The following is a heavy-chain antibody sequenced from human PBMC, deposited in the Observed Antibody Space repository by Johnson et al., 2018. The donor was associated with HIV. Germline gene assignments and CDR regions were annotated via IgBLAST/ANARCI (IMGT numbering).Heavy chain of an antibody. D-gene: IGHD3-16*01. V-gene: IGHV3-7*01. CDR3: AREKIKGYAFDI. CDR2: IKQDGSET. Sequence: VQLVESGGGVVRPGGSLRLSCAASGFTFSSYWMSWVRQAPGKGLECVANIKQDGSETYYVDSVKGRFTISRDNANQSLDLQRNSLRGEDRAVYYCAREKIKGYAFDIWGQGTMVTVSS. J-gene: IGHJ3*02. CDR1: GFTFSSYW.